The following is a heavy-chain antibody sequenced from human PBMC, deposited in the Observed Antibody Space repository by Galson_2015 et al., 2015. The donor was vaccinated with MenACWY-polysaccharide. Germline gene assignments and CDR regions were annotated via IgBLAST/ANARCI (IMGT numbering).Heavy chain of an antibody. CDR1: GYTFTTSA. CDR2: INAGNDDT. CDR3: ARDRATQAPGTGWFGP. D-gene: IGHD1-1*01. Sequence: SVKVSCKASGYTFTTSAIHWVRQAPGQRLEWMGWINAGNDDTKYSQNFQGRVSITTDTSTSTVYMELSSLRFEDTAVYYCARDRATQAPGTGWFGPWGQGTQVIVSS. V-gene: IGHV1-3*01. J-gene: IGHJ5*02.